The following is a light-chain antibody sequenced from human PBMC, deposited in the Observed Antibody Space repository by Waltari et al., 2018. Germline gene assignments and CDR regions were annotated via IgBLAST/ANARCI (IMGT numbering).Light chain of an antibody. CDR1: QSVSSY. V-gene: IGKV3-11*01. CDR2: YAS. Sequence: EIVLTQSPATLSLSPGERATLSCRASQSVSSYLAWYQQKPGQAPRLLIHYASNRATGIPARFSGSGSGTDFTLTISSLGPEDFAVYYCQQRSNWPLTFGGGTKVEIK. CDR3: QQRSNWPLT. J-gene: IGKJ4*01.